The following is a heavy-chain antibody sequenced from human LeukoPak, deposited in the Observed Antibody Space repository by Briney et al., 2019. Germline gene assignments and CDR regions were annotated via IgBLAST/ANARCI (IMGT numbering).Heavy chain of an antibody. J-gene: IGHJ3*02. Sequence: PSETLSLTCTVSGGSISSGDYYWSWIRQPPGKGLEWIGYIYYSGSTYYNPSLKSRVTISVDTSKNQFSPKLSSVTAADTAVYYCARAKYDFWSGYSTGGAFDIWGQGTMVTVSS. D-gene: IGHD3-3*01. CDR3: ARAKYDFWSGYSTGGAFDI. V-gene: IGHV4-30-4*08. CDR1: GGSISSGDYY. CDR2: IYYSGST.